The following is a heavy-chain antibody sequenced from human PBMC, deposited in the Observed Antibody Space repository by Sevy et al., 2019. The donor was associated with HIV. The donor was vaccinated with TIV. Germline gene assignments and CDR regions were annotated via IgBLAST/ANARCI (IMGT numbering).Heavy chain of an antibody. CDR2: ISSSSSYI. D-gene: IGHD6-13*01. V-gene: IGHV3-21*01. J-gene: IGHJ3*02. CDR3: ARDAIPGIAAAEDAFDI. Sequence: GGSLRLSCAASGFTFSSYSMNWVRQAPGKGLEWVSSISSSSSYIYYADSVKGRFTISRDNAKNSLYLQMNSLRAEDTAVYYCARDAIPGIAAAEDAFDIWGQGTMVTVSS. CDR1: GFTFSSYS.